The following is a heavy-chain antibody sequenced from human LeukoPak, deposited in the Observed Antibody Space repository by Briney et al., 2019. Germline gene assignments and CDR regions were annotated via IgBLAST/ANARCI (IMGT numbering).Heavy chain of an antibody. J-gene: IGHJ4*02. Sequence: SETLSLTCAVYGGSFSGYYWSWIRQPPGKGLEWIGEIYHSGSTNYNQSLKSRVTISVDTSKNQFSLKLSSVTAADTAVYYCARGFGYSSGWHNFDYWGQGTLVTVSS. CDR2: IYHSGST. V-gene: IGHV4-34*01. CDR3: ARGFGYSSGWHNFDY. D-gene: IGHD6-19*01. CDR1: GGSFSGYY.